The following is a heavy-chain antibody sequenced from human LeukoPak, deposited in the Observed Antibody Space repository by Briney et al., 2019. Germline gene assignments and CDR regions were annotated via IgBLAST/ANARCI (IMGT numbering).Heavy chain of an antibody. V-gene: IGHV1-18*01. CDR3: ARVGSRRNGAFEI. Sequence: GASVKVSCKASGYTFTSYGMSWVRQAPGQGLEWMGWISANSGNTNYAQKLQGRVTITTDTSTSTPYMELRSLRSDDTAVYYCARVGSRRNGAFEIWGQGTMVTVSS. D-gene: IGHD2-2*01. CDR1: GYTFTSYG. CDR2: ISANSGNT. J-gene: IGHJ3*02.